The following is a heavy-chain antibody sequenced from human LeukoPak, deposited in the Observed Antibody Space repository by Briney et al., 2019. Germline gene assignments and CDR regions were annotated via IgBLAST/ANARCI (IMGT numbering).Heavy chain of an antibody. J-gene: IGHJ6*02. V-gene: IGHV3-21*01. CDR1: GFTFSSYS. CDR3: AREGDYDSGTDGMDV. Sequence: GGSLRLSCAASGFTFSSYSMNWVRQAPGKGLEWVSSISSSSFHIYYADSVKGRFTISRDNAKNSLFLQMNSLRAEDTAVYYCAREGDYDSGTDGMDVWGQGTTVIVS. CDR2: ISSSSFHI. D-gene: IGHD3-10*01.